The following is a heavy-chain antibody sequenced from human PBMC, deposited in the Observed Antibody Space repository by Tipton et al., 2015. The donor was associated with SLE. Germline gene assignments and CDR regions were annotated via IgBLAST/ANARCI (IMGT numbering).Heavy chain of an antibody. D-gene: IGHD3-22*01. CDR2: INHSGST. CDR3: ARAITMIRDAFDI. J-gene: IGHJ3*02. CDR1: GGSFSGYY. Sequence: LSLTCAVYGGSFSGYYWSWIRQPPGKGLEWIGEINHSGSTNYNPSLKSRVTISADTSKNQFSLKLSSVTAADTAVYYCARAITMIRDAFDIWGQGTMVTVSS. V-gene: IGHV4-34*01.